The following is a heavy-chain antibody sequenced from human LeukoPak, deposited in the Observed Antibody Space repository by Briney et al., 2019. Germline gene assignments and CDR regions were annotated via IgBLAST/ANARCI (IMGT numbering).Heavy chain of an antibody. CDR3: AKAPPLFDTGTTFDP. Sequence: ASVKVSCKASGYTFTSYYMHWVRQAPGQGLEWMGIINPSGGSTSYAQKFQGRVTMTRDTSTSTVYMELSSLRSEDTAVYYCAKAPPLFDTGTTFDPWGQGTLVTVSS. CDR1: GYTFTSYY. V-gene: IGHV1-46*01. CDR2: INPSGGST. J-gene: IGHJ5*02. D-gene: IGHD2/OR15-2a*01.